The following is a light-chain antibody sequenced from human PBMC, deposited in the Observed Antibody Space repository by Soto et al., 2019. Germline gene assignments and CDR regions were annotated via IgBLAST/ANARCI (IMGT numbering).Light chain of an antibody. CDR3: QQHSNWPTIT. J-gene: IGKJ5*01. CDR1: ESVRHY. V-gene: IGKV3-11*01. Sequence: EIVLTQSPATLSLSPGASAPLSCRASESVRHYVAWYQQKPSQAHRLLIYDASNRATGIPARFSGSGSGTDYTLTISSLEAEDFAVYYCQQHSNWPTITFGQGTKVDIK. CDR2: DAS.